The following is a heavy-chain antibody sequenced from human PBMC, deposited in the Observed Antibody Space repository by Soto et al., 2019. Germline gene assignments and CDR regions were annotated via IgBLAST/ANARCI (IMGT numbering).Heavy chain of an antibody. Sequence: GGSLRLSXAASGFTFSSYAMSWVRQAPGKGLEWVSAISGSGGSTYYADSVKGRFTISRDNSKNTLYLQMNSLRAEDTAVYYCAKPDLGYYGSGSLDYWGQGTLVTVSS. CDR3: AKPDLGYYGSGSLDY. D-gene: IGHD3-10*01. J-gene: IGHJ4*02. CDR1: GFTFSSYA. V-gene: IGHV3-23*01. CDR2: ISGSGGST.